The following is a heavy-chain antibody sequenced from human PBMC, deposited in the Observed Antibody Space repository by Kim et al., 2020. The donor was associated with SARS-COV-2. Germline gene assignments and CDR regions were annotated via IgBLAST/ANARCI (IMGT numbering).Heavy chain of an antibody. V-gene: IGHV1-3*01. Sequence: ASVKVSCKVSGYTFTSYAMHWVRQAPGQRLEWMGWFNAGNGNTKYSQKFQGRVTITRDTSASTAYMELSSLRSEDTAVYYCASILYSSGWSFDYWGQGTLVPVPS. D-gene: IGHD6-19*01. J-gene: IGHJ4*02. CDR3: ASILYSSGWSFDY. CDR1: GYTFTSYA. CDR2: FNAGNGNT.